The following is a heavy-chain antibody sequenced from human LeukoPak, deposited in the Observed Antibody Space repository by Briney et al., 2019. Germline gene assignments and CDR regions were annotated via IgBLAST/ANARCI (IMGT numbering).Heavy chain of an antibody. J-gene: IGHJ4*02. CDR3: ARHRWEWELLLNGREYYFDY. D-gene: IGHD1-26*01. Sequence: ASVKVSCKASGYTFTSYGISWVRQAPGQGLEWMGWISAYNGNTNYAQKLQGRVTMTTDTSTSTAYMELRSLRSDDTAVYYCARHRWEWELLLNGREYYFDYWGQGTLVTVSS. V-gene: IGHV1-18*01. CDR2: ISAYNGNT. CDR1: GYTFTSYG.